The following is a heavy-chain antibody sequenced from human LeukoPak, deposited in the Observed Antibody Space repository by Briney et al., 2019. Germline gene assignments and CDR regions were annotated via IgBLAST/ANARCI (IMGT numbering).Heavy chain of an antibody. Sequence: GGSLRLSCAASEVTYGSMHWVRQPPGKGLEWVAVISNDGSIQYYGDAVKGRFTISRDNSMNTVFLQMSSLRPEDAALYYCANSIPNSYGFDYWGQGTPVTVSS. CDR1: EVTYGS. D-gene: IGHD2-21*01. V-gene: IGHV3-30*18. J-gene: IGHJ4*02. CDR3: ANSIPNSYGFDY. CDR2: ISNDGSIQ.